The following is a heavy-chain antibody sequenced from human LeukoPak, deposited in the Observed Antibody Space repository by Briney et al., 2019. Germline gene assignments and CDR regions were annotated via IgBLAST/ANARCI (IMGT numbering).Heavy chain of an antibody. V-gene: IGHV4-4*07. CDR3: ARTLVPGKANDY. J-gene: IGHJ4*02. D-gene: IGHD3-10*01. CDR2: IYTSGST. CDR1: GGSISSYY. Sequence: KSSETLSLTCTVSGGSISSYYWSWIRQPAGKGLDWIGRIYTSGSTNYNPSLKSRVTMSVDTSKNQFSLKLSSVTAADTAVYYCARTLVPGKANDYWGQGTLVTVSS.